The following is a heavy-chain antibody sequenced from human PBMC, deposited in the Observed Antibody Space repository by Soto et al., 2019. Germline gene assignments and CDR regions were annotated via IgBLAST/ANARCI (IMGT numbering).Heavy chain of an antibody. Sequence: QVQLVESGGGLVKPGGSLRLSCAASGFTFSDYYMSWIRQAPGKGLEWVSYISSSSSSTNYADSVKGRFTISRDNAKNSLYLQMNRLRDEDTAVYHCARPIAEAAGRRYFDIWGRGTLVTVSS. J-gene: IGHJ2*01. D-gene: IGHD6-13*01. V-gene: IGHV3-11*05. CDR3: ARPIAEAAGRRYFDI. CDR1: GFTFSDYY. CDR2: ISSSSSST.